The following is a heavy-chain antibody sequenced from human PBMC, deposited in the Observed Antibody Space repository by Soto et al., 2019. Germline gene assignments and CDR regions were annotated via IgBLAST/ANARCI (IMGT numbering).Heavy chain of an antibody. CDR2: IIPMFGIG. V-gene: IGHV1-69*01. J-gene: IGHJ6*01. Sequence: QVQLVQSGAEVKMPGSSVRVSCKASGGSFSNYAISWVRQAPGQGLEWMGGIIPMFGIGNYAEKFLGRVTITAEEATSTSRMELSSVRAEDTAVYFCARAYRENYFYAMDVWGQGTTVTVSS. CDR3: ARAYRENYFYAMDV. D-gene: IGHD1-26*01. CDR1: GGSFSNYA.